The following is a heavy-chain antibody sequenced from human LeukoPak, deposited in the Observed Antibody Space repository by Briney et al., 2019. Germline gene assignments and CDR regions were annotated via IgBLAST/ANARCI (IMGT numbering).Heavy chain of an antibody. V-gene: IGHV4-39*01. CDR2: IYYSGST. D-gene: IGHD6-19*01. CDR3: ARILDSAWGELGY. J-gene: IGHJ4*02. CDR1: GGSISSSSYY. Sequence: SETLSLTCTVSGGSISSSSYYWGWIRQPPGKGLEWIGSIYYSGSTYYNPSLKSRVTISVDTSKNQFSLKLSSVTAADTAVYYCARILDSAWGELGYRGQGTLVTVSS.